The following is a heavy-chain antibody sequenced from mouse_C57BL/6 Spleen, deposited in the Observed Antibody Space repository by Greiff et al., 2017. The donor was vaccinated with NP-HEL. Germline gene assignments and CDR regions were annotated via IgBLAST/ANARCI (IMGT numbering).Heavy chain of an antibody. J-gene: IGHJ4*01. V-gene: IGHV1-81*01. Sequence: QVHVKQSGAELARPGASVKLSCKASGYTFTSYGISWVKQRTGQGLEWIGEIYPRSGNTYYNEKFKGKATLTADKSSSTAYMELRSLTSEDSAVYFCARETGTTPYAMDYWGQGTSVTVSS. CDR2: IYPRSGNT. D-gene: IGHD1-1*01. CDR1: GYTFTSYG. CDR3: ARETGTTPYAMDY.